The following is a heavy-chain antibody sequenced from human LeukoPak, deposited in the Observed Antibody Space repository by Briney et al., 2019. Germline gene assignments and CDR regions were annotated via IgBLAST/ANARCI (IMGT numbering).Heavy chain of an antibody. CDR3: ARVGNYYDSSGYLAY. V-gene: IGHV3-33*01. J-gene: IGHJ4*02. CDR1: GFTFSSYG. D-gene: IGHD3-22*01. CDR2: IWYDGSNK. Sequence: PGGSLRLSCAASGFTFSSYGMPWVRQAPGKGLEWVAVIWYDGSNKYYADSVKGRFTISRDNSKNTLYLQMNSLRAEDTAVYYCARVGNYYDSSGYLAYWGQGTLVTVSS.